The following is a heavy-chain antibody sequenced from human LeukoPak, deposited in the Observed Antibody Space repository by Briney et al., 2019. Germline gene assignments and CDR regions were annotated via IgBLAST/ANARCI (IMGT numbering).Heavy chain of an antibody. V-gene: IGHV4-39*07. Sequence: PSETLSLTCTVSGGSISSSSYYWGWIRQPPGKGLEWIGSIYYSGSTYYSPSLKSRVTISVDTSKNQFSLKLSSVTAADTAVYYCARDKGNDILTGYLHDAFDIWGQGTMVTVSS. CDR1: GGSISSSSYY. J-gene: IGHJ3*02. D-gene: IGHD3-9*01. CDR3: ARDKGNDILTGYLHDAFDI. CDR2: IYYSGST.